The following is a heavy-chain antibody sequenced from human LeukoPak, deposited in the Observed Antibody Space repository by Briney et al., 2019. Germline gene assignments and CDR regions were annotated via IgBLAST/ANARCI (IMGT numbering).Heavy chain of an antibody. CDR3: ARGVRDGYKTFDY. CDR2: IDYRGRT. J-gene: IGHJ4*02. V-gene: IGHV4-31*03. CDR1: GGSVNNAAYY. D-gene: IGHD5-24*01. Sequence: SQTLSLTCTVSGGSVNNAAYYWSWIRQHPGKGLEWIGHIDYRGRTNYNPSLKSRVTISVDTSENQFSLRLSSVTAADTAVYYCARGVRDGYKTFDYWGQGTPVTVFS.